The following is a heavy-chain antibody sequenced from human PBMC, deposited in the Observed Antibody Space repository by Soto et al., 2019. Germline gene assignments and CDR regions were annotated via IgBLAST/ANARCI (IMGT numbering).Heavy chain of an antibody. CDR3: ARAPYGSGRYSSDYFAY. V-gene: IGHV1-46*01. CDR2: INPSGGST. CDR1: GYTFSSHY. Sequence: ASVKVSCKASGYTFSSHYMHWVRQAPGQGLEWMGIINPSGGSTSYAQKFQGRVTITTDTSASTAYMELSSLRSEDTAVYYCARAPYGSGRYSSDYFAYWGQGTLVTVSS. J-gene: IGHJ4*02. D-gene: IGHD3-10*01.